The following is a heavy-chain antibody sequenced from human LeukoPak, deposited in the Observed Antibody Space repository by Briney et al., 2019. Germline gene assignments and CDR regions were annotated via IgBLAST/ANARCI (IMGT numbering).Heavy chain of an antibody. V-gene: IGHV3-21*01. Sequence: GGSMRLSCAAAGFTFSSYSINWVRPAPRKGLEWVSSISSSSSHIYYANSVKGRLTLCRDKPKNSLYLQMTSLRANDPSVYYRARDLGYSSSWSFDYWGQGTLVTVSS. J-gene: IGHJ4*02. CDR2: ISSSSSHI. CDR3: ARDLGYSSSWSFDY. CDR1: GFTFSSYS. D-gene: IGHD6-13*01.